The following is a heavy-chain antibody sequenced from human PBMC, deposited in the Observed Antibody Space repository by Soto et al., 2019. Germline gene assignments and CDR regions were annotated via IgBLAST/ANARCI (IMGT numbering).Heavy chain of an antibody. CDR1: GFTFSSYG. D-gene: IGHD3-10*01. Sequence: GGSLRLSCAASGFTFSSYGMHWVRQAPGKGLEWVAVIWYDGSNKYYADSVKGRFTISRDNSKNTLYLQMNSLRAEDTAVYYCARDQGLRGARPYYYYGMDVWGQGTTVTVSS. V-gene: IGHV3-33*01. CDR2: IWYDGSNK. CDR3: ARDQGLRGARPYYYYGMDV. J-gene: IGHJ6*02.